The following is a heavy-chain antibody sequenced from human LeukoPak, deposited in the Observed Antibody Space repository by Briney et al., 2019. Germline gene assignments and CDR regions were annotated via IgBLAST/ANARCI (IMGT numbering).Heavy chain of an antibody. CDR2: IYHSGST. Sequence: PSETLSLTCAVYGGSLSGYYWSWIRQPPGKGLEWIGEIYHSGSTDYNPSLESRVTISVDKSKNQFSLKLSSVTAADTAVYYCARGFYGSGSYSSPGFHAFDVWGQGTMVTVSS. D-gene: IGHD3-10*01. CDR3: ARGFYGSGSYSSPGFHAFDV. J-gene: IGHJ3*01. CDR1: GGSLSGYY. V-gene: IGHV4-34*01.